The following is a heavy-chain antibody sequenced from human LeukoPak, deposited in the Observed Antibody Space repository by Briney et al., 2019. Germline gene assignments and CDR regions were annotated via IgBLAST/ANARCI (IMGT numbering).Heavy chain of an antibody. J-gene: IGHJ4*02. CDR2: ISGSGGST. D-gene: IGHD5-12*01. CDR3: ARRVATYYFDY. CDR1: GFTFSSYA. Sequence: GGSLRLSCAASGFTFSSYAMSWVRQAPGKGLEWVSAISGSGGSTYHADSVKGRITISRDNSKNTLYLQMNSLRAEDTAVYYCARRVATYYFDYWGQGTVVTVSS. V-gene: IGHV3-23*01.